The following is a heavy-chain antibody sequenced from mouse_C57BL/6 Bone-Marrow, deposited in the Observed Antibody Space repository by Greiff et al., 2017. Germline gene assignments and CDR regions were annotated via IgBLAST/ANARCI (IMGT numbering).Heavy chain of an antibody. D-gene: IGHD4-1*01. CDR2: IYPRSGNT. CDR1: GYTFTSYG. V-gene: IGHV1-81*01. Sequence: QVQLQQSGAELARPGASVKLSCKASGYTFTSYGISWVKQRTGQGLEWIGEIYPRSGNTYYNEKFKGKATLTADKSSSTAYMELRSLTSEDSAVYLCARESNWAYAMDYWGQGTSVTVSS. CDR3: ARESNWAYAMDY. J-gene: IGHJ4*01.